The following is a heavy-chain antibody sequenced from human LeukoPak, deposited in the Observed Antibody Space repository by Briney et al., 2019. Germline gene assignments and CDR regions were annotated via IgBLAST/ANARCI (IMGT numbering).Heavy chain of an antibody. V-gene: IGHV3-30*04. CDR2: ISYDGSNK. CDR3: ARDHGGWYFDY. J-gene: IGHJ4*02. D-gene: IGHD6-19*01. CDR1: GFTFSSYA. Sequence: GGSLRLSCAASGFTFSSYAMHWVRQAPGKGLEWVAVISYDGSNKYYADSVKGRFTISRDNSKNTPYLQMNSLRAEDTAVYYCARDHGGWYFDYWGQGTLVTVSS.